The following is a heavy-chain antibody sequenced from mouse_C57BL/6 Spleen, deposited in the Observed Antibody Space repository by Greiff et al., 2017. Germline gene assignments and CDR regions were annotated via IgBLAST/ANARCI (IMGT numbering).Heavy chain of an antibody. D-gene: IGHD2-2*01. V-gene: IGHV1-82*01. J-gene: IGHJ4*01. CDR2: IYPGDGDT. Sequence: VQLVESGPELVKPGASVKISCKASGYAFSSSWMNWVKQRPGKGLEWIGRIYPGDGDTNYNGKFKGKATLTADKSSSTAYMQLSSLTSEDSAVYFCARDPGSYAMDYWGQGTSVTVSS. CDR3: ARDPGSYAMDY. CDR1: GYAFSSSW.